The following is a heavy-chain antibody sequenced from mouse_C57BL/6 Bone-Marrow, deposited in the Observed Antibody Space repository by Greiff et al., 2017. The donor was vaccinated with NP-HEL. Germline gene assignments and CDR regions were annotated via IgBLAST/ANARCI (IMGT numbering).Heavy chain of an antibody. CDR2: IDPSDSYT. D-gene: IGHD1-1*01. CDR3: ARSSYYYGSSFPIDY. CDR1: GYTFTSYW. J-gene: IGHJ2*01. V-gene: IGHV1-59*01. Sequence: VQLQQPGAELVRPGTSVKLSCKASGYTFTSYWMHWVKQRPGQGLEWIGVIDPSDSYTNYNQKFKGKATLTVDTSSSTAYLQLSSLTSKDSAVYYCARSSYYYGSSFPIDYWGQGTTLTVSS.